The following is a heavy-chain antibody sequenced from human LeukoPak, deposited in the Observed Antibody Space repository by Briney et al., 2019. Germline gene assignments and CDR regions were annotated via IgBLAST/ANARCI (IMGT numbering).Heavy chain of an antibody. D-gene: IGHD1-26*01. V-gene: IGHV3-23*01. CDR2: ISNSGGNT. J-gene: IGHJ4*02. CDR3: AKDSGSKALREMFDN. Sequence: PGGSLRLSCAASGFTFSSYAMTWVRQAPGKGLEWVSGISNSGGNTYYADSVMGRFTISRDNSKDTLYLQMNSLRAEDTALYYCAKDSGSKALREMFDNWGQGTLVTVSS. CDR1: GFTFSSYA.